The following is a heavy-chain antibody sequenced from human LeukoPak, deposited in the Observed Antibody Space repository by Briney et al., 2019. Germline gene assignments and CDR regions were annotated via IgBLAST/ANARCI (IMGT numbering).Heavy chain of an antibody. D-gene: IGHD2-2*01. Sequence: SETLSLTCTVSGGSISSYYWSWILQPPGKGLEWIGYIYYSGSTNYNPSLKSRVTISVDTSKNQFSLKLSSVTAADTAVYYCARQRGYCSSTSCYDPPINWFDPWGQGTLVTVSS. J-gene: IGHJ5*02. CDR1: GGSISSYY. V-gene: IGHV4-59*01. CDR2: IYYSGST. CDR3: ARQRGYCSSTSCYDPPINWFDP.